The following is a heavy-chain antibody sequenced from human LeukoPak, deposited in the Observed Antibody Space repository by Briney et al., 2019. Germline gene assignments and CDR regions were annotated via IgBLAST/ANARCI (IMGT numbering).Heavy chain of an antibody. V-gene: IGHV3-30*18. CDR2: ISYDGSNK. D-gene: IGHD6-19*01. Sequence: GGSLRLSCAASGFTFSSYGMHWVRQAPGKGLEWVAVISYDGSNKYYADSVKGRFTISRDNSKNTLYLQMNSLRAEDTAVYYCAKVNPISGWYYYWGQGTLVTVSS. J-gene: IGHJ4*02. CDR1: GFTFSSYG. CDR3: AKVNPISGWYYY.